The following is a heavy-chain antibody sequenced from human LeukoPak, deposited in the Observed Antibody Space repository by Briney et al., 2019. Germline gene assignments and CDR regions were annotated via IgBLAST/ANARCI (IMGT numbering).Heavy chain of an antibody. D-gene: IGHD2-21*02. CDR3: ASAYCGGDCYSGGNWFDP. V-gene: IGHV1-69*05. Sequence: GASVKVSCKASGGTVSSYAISWVRQAPGQGLEWMGGIIPIFGTANYAQKFQGRVTITTDESTSTAYMELSSLRSEDTAVYYCASAYCGGDCYSGGNWFDPWGQGTLVTVSS. CDR1: GGTVSSYA. J-gene: IGHJ5*02. CDR2: IIPIFGTA.